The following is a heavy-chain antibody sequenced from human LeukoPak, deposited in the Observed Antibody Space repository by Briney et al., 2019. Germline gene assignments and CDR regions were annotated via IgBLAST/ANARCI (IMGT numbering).Heavy chain of an antibody. CDR3: AGGGYGYCYYYYGMDV. CDR2: IYYSGST. J-gene: IGHJ6*02. D-gene: IGHD5-18*01. V-gene: IGHV4-59*01. CDR1: GGSISSYY. Sequence: PSETLSLTCTVSGGSISSYYWSWIRQPPGKGLEWIGYIYYSGSTNYNPSLKSRVTISVDTSKNQFSLKLSSVTAADTAVYYCAGGGYGYCYYYYGMDVWGQGTTVTVSS.